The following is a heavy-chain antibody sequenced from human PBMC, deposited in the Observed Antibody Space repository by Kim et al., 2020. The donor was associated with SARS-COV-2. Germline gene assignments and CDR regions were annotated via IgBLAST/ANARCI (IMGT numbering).Heavy chain of an antibody. V-gene: IGHV3-53*01. CDR2: IYSGGST. CDR1: GFTVSSNY. D-gene: IGHD3-10*01. Sequence: GGSLRLSCAASGFTVSSNYMSWVRQAPGKGLEWVSVIYSGGSTYYADPVKRRFTISRDNTKNTLYLQMISLGAEDTAVYYCALLNQIRGVDYWGQGTLVTVSS. CDR3: ALLNQIRGVDY. J-gene: IGHJ4*02.